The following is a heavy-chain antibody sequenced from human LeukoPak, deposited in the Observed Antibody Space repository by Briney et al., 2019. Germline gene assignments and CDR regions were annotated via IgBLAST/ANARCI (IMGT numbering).Heavy chain of an antibody. CDR3: VRDNYGVDY. CDR1: GFTFSRYW. D-gene: IGHD3-10*01. V-gene: IGHV3-74*03. Sequence: PGGSLRLSCAASGFTFSRYWMQWVRQAPGKGLVWVSHITSEGGSTTYADSVKGRFTTSRDTAKTTLYLQMNSLRAEDTAVYYCVRDNYGVDYWGQGTLVTVSP. J-gene: IGHJ4*02. CDR2: ITSEGGST.